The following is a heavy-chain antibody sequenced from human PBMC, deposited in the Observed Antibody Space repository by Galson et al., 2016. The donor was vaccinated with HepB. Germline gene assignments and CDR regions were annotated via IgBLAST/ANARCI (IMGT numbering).Heavy chain of an antibody. V-gene: IGHV4-34*01. J-gene: IGHJ4*02. D-gene: IGHD2-2*01. CDR1: GGSLSGHY. Sequence: ETLFPTCTVDGGSLSGHYWSWLRQPPGKGLEWFGEINHSGSTNYNQSLKSRVTISVDTSKNQFSLKVTSVTAADTAMYYCARGELFQPLVYPTYYFHFWGRGTLVTVSS. CDR2: INHSGST. CDR3: ARGELFQPLVYPTYYFHF.